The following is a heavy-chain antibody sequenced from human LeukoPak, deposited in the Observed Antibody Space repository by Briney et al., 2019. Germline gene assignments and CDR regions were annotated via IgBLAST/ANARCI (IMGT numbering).Heavy chain of an antibody. Sequence: TLSLTCTVSGGSISSGGYYWSWIRQHPGQGLEWIGYIYYSGSTYYNPSLKSRVTISVDTSKNQFSLKLSSVTAADTAVYYCARKTAYNWFDPWGQGTLVTVSS. J-gene: IGHJ5*02. CDR3: ARKTAYNWFDP. CDR1: GGSISSGGYY. V-gene: IGHV4-31*03. CDR2: IYYSGST.